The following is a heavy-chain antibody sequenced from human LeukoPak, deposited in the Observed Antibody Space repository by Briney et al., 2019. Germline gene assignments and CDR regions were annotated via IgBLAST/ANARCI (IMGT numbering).Heavy chain of an antibody. V-gene: IGHV3-30*02. CDR2: IRYDGSNK. CDR3: AKTRGLHSSDPFDY. D-gene: IGHD6-6*01. J-gene: IGHJ4*02. Sequence: GGSLRLSCAASGFTFSSYGMHWVRQAPGKGLEWVAFIRYDGSNKYYADSVKGRFTISRDNSKNTLYLQMNSLRAEDTAVYYCAKTRGLHSSDPFDYWGQGTLVTVSS. CDR1: GFTFSSYG.